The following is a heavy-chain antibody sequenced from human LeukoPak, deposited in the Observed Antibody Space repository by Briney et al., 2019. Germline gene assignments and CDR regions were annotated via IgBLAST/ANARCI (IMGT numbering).Heavy chain of an antibody. Sequence: PSETLSLTCTVSGGSISSYYWSGIRQPPGKGLEWIGYIYYTGSTNYNPSLKSRVTISVDTSKNQFSLQLSSVTAADTAVYYCASICGGDCWGAFDIWGQGTMVTVSS. J-gene: IGHJ3*02. D-gene: IGHD2-21*02. V-gene: IGHV4-59*01. CDR2: IYYTGST. CDR3: ASICGGDCWGAFDI. CDR1: GGSISSYY.